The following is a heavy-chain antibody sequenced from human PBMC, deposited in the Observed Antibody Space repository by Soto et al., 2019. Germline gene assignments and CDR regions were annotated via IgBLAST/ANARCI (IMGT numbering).Heavy chain of an antibody. V-gene: IGHV1-18*01. CDR2: ISAYNANT. D-gene: IGHD1-20*01. CDR1: GYTLTRYG. J-gene: IGHJ2*01. CDR3: AREVFRYFDL. Sequence: QVHLVQSGAEVKKPGASVKVSCKASGYTLTRYGITWVRQAPGQGLEWMGSISAYNANTNYAQKLQGRLTMTTDTSTSTAYMELRSLTSDDTAVYYCAREVFRYFDLWGRGTLVSASS.